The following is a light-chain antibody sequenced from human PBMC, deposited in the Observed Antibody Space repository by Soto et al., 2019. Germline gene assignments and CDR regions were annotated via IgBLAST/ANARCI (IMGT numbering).Light chain of an antibody. V-gene: IGKV1-5*01. CDR2: DAS. CDR1: QSFSNL. CDR3: LQFNSYSSWT. Sequence: DIQMTQSPSTLSASVGDSDTIACRASQSFSNLLAWYQQRPGKAPQLLIYDASTLQRGVPSRFSGSGSGTECTLTITSLQPDDFATYCCLQFNSYSSWTSGQGTKVEIK. J-gene: IGKJ1*01.